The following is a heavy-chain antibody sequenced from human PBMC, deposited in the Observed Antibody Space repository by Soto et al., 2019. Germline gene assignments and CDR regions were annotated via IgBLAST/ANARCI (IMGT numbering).Heavy chain of an antibody. CDR2: INPSGGST. D-gene: IGHD5-18*01. Sequence: ASVKVSFKASGYTFTNYYLHWVRQAPGQGLEWMGIINPSGGSTNYAQKFQGRVTMTRDTSTSTVYMELSSLRSEDTAVYYCATEGYSYGLSGWYFDLWGRGTLVTVS. CDR1: GYTFTNYY. CDR3: ATEGYSYGLSGWYFDL. V-gene: IGHV1-46*01. J-gene: IGHJ2*01.